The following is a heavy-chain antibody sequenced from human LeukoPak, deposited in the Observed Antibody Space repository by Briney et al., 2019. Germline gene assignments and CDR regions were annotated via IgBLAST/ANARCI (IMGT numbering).Heavy chain of an antibody. CDR2: INHSGST. Sequence: SETLSLTCAVYGGSFSGYYWSWIRQPPGKGLEWIGEINHSGSTNYNPSLKSRVTIPVDTSKNQFSLKLSSVTAADTAVYYCARAGGVRRSFDYWGQGTLVTVSS. CDR3: ARAGGVRRSFDY. J-gene: IGHJ4*02. CDR1: GGSFSGYY. V-gene: IGHV4-34*01. D-gene: IGHD3-3*01.